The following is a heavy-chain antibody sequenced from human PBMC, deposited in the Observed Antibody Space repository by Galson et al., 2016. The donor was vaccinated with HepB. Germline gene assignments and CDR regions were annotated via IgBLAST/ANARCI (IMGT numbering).Heavy chain of an antibody. J-gene: IGHJ6*03. V-gene: IGHV3-23*01. Sequence: SLRLSCAASGLTFRNYGMTWVRQAPGKGLEVVSSISRSGDSTDYADSVKGRFTISRDNSKNTLSLQMNSLTAGDTAIYYCVQGSTAPAVWGKGTTLTVSS. CDR1: GLTFRNYG. CDR3: VQGSTAPAV. CDR2: ISRSGDST. D-gene: IGHD2-2*01.